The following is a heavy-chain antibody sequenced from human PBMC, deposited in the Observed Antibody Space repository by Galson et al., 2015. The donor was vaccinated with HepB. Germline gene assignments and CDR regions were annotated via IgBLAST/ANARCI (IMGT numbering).Heavy chain of an antibody. CDR1: GYTFTGYY. V-gene: IGHV1-2*02. J-gene: IGHJ5*02. CDR2: IKPHSGGT. Sequence: SVKVSCKASGYTFTGYYIHWVRQVPGQGLEWMGRIKPHSGGTNYAQKFQGRVTMTRDTSISTAYMELSSLRSDDTAVYYCASAACTYTTSCSPDFPWGQGTLVTVSS. CDR3: ASAACTYTTSCSPDFP. D-gene: IGHD3-16*01.